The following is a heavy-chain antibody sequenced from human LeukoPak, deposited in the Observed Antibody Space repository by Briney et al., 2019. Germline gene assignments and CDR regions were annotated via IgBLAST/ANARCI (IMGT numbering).Heavy chain of an antibody. J-gene: IGHJ6*03. V-gene: IGHV1-69*05. D-gene: IGHD1-26*01. CDR3: ARDRGSEKHYYMDV. CDR2: IIPIFGTA. CDR1: GGTFSSYA. Sequence: SVKVSCKASGGTFSSYAISWVRQAPGQGLEWMGGIIPIFGTANYAQKFQGRVTITTDESTSTAYMELSSLRSEDTAVYYYARDRGSEKHYYMDVWGKGTTVTVSS.